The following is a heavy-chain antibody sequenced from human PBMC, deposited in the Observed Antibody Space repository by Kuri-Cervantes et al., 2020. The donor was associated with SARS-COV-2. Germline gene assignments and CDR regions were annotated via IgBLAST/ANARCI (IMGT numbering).Heavy chain of an antibody. CDR1: GYTFTSYA. V-gene: IGHV1-3*02. CDR3: ARERPSVVVPAAIFQGPYYYYYMDV. CDR2: SNAGNGNT. Sequence: ASVKVSSRASGYTFTSYAMHWVRQAPGQRLDWMGWSNAGNGNTKYSQEFQGRVTITRDTSASTAHMELSSLISEDTAVYYCARERPSVVVPAAIFQGPYYYYYMDVWGKGTTVTVSS. D-gene: IGHD2-2*02. J-gene: IGHJ6*03.